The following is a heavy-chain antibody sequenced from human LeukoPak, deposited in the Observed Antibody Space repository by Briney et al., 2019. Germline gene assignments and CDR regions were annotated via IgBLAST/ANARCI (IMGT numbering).Heavy chain of an antibody. CDR1: GFTFRSYG. V-gene: IGHV3-33*01. D-gene: IGHD2-21*02. Sequence: GGSLRLSCAASGFTFRSYGMHWVRQAPGKGLEWVAIIWYDGSNKYYADSVKGRITISRDNSKNTLYLQMNSLRAEDTAVYYCATVRGCGGDCYYIDYWGQGTLVTVST. CDR2: IWYDGSNK. J-gene: IGHJ4*02. CDR3: ATVRGCGGDCYYIDY.